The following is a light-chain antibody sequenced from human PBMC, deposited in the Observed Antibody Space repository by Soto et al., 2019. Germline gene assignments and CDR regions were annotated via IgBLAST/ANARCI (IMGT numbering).Light chain of an antibody. J-gene: IGKJ3*01. CDR1: QSVSSSS. CDR2: GAS. CDR3: QQYGSSPGVT. V-gene: IGKV3-20*01. Sequence: EIVLTQSPGTLSLSPGERATLSCRASQSVSSSSLAWYQQKPGQAPRLLMYGASSRATGIPDRFSGSGSGTDFNLTISRLEPEDFAVYYCQQYGSSPGVTFGPGTKVEIK.